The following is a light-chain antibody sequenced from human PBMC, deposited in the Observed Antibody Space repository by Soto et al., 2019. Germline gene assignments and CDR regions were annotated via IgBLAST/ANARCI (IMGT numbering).Light chain of an antibody. Sequence: EIVLTQSPGTLSLSPGERATLSCRASQSVRSDYLAWYQQKPGRAPRLLIYEASSRATGIPDRFSGSGTGRDFTLTISRLEPEDFAVYFCQQYGSLPETFGQGPKVEIK. CDR3: QQYGSLPET. V-gene: IGKV3-20*01. CDR2: EAS. CDR1: QSVRSDY. J-gene: IGKJ1*01.